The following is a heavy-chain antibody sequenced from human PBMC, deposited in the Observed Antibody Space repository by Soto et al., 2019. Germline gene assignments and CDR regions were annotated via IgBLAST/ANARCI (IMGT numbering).Heavy chain of an antibody. CDR1: GGSISSGGYY. D-gene: IGHD3-3*01. J-gene: IGHJ5*02. CDR3: AREGITIFGVATGEGFDP. CDR2: IYYSGST. V-gene: IGHV4-31*03. Sequence: QVQLQESGPGLVKPSQTLSLTCTVSGGSISSGGYYWSWIRQHPGKGLEWIGYIYYSGSTYYNPALKIRVTISVDTSKNQFSLKLSSVTAADTAVYYCAREGITIFGVATGEGFDPWGQGTLVTVSS.